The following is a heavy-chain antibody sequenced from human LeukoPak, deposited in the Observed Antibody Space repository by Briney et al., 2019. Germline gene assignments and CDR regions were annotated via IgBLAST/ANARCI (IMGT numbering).Heavy chain of an antibody. V-gene: IGHV3-30-3*01. CDR2: ISYDGSNK. CDR3: ARDYYDSSGYYSLSNWFDP. Sequence: GGSLRLSCAASGFTFSSYAMHWVRQAPGKGLEWVAVISYDGSNKYYADSVKGRFTISRDNSKNTLYLQMNSLRAEDTAVYYCARDYYDSSGYYSLSNWFDPWGQGTLVTVSS. D-gene: IGHD3-22*01. J-gene: IGHJ5*02. CDR1: GFTFSSYA.